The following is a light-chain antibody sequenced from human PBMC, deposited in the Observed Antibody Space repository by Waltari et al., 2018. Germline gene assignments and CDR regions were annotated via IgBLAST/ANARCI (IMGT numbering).Light chain of an antibody. Sequence: QSTLTQPASVSGSPGQSITISCPGTSSDVGGHTYVSWYQQHPGKAPKLVIYDVSSRPSGVSNRFSGSKSGNTASLTIYGLQAEDEADYYCSSYTSSSTRVFGTGTRVTVL. J-gene: IGLJ1*01. CDR2: DVS. CDR1: SSDVGGHTY. V-gene: IGLV2-14*03. CDR3: SSYTSSSTRV.